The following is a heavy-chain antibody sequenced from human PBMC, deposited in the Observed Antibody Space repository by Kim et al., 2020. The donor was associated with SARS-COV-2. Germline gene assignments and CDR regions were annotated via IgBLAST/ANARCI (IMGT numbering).Heavy chain of an antibody. CDR2: ITGSGGGT. D-gene: IGHD2-2*02. Sequence: GGSLRLSCAASGFTFSNYAMTWVRQAPGKGLEWVSAITGSGGGTYYADSVKGRFTLSRDNSKNTLYLQMDSLRAEDTAVYYCVKGSSTSCYTACDYWGQGTLVTVSS. J-gene: IGHJ4*02. CDR1: GFTFSNYA. CDR3: VKGSSTSCYTACDY. V-gene: IGHV3-23*01.